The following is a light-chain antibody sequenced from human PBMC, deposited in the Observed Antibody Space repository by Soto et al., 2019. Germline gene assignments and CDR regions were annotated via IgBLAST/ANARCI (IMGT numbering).Light chain of an antibody. V-gene: IGKV1-5*01. CDR3: QQFSSYST. CDR1: QSIDNW. CDR2: AAS. Sequence: DIQMTQSPSTLSASVGDRVTITCRASQSIDNWLAWYQQKPGKAPKLLIYAASTLETGVPSRFSGSGSGTEFTLTIKSLQPDDFATDYCQQFSSYSTFGQGTKVEIK. J-gene: IGKJ1*01.